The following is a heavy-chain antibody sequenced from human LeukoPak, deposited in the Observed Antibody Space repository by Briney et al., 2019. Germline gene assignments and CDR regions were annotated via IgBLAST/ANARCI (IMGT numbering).Heavy chain of an antibody. CDR3: AELGITMIRGV. D-gene: IGHD3-22*01. J-gene: IGHJ6*04. CDR1: GFTFSNHW. V-gene: IGHV3-7*01. Sequence: GGSLRLSCAASGFTFSNHWMSWVRQAPGKGLEWLANIKQDGSEKYSLDSLKGRFTISRDNAKNSLYLQMNSLTAEDTAVYYCAELGITMIRGVWGKGTTVTISS. CDR2: IKQDGSEK.